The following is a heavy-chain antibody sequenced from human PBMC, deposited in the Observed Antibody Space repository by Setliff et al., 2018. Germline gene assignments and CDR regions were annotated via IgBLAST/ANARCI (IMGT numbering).Heavy chain of an antibody. D-gene: IGHD6-6*01. CDR3: ARWRSSSPDDF. CDR1: GFSFSIFW. V-gene: IGHV3-7*01. Sequence: GGSLRLSCAGSGFSFSIFWMSWVRQAPGKGLEYVASIKHDGSEKYYVDSVRGRFTISRDNAKNSLYLQMDSLRDEDTAVYYCARWRSSSPDDFWGQGTLVTVSS. J-gene: IGHJ4*02. CDR2: IKHDGSEK.